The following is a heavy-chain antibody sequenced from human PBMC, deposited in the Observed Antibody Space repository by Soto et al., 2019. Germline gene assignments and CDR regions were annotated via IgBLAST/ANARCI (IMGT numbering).Heavy chain of an antibody. CDR3: ARGRAPPVLRFLEWYDSFDI. CDR2: IYPGDSDT. D-gene: IGHD3-3*01. Sequence: GESLKISCKGSGYSFTSYWIGWVRQMPGKGLEWMGIIYPGDSDTRYSPSFQGQVTISADKSISTAYLQWSSLKASDTAMYYCARGRAPPVLRFLEWYDSFDIWGKGTMGTVSS. J-gene: IGHJ3*02. CDR1: GYSFTSYW. V-gene: IGHV5-51*01.